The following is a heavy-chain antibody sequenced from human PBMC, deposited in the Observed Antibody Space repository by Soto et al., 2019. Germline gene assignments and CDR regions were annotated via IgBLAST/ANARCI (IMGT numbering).Heavy chain of an antibody. Sequence: GGSLRLSCVAPQLAFSNYAMHWVRQAPGKGLEWVAFISYDGRNTFLADSVKGRFTISRDNSKNTLYLQMNSLRPEDTALYFCAKGPSRHSANYWGAPDYWGQGTLVTVSS. CDR1: QLAFSNYA. D-gene: IGHD1-26*01. J-gene: IGHJ4*02. CDR2: ISYDGRNT. V-gene: IGHV3-30-3*02. CDR3: AKGPSRHSANYWGAPDY.